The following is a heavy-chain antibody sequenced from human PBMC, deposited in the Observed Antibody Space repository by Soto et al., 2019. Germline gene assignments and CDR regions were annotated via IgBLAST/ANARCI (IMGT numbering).Heavy chain of an antibody. J-gene: IGHJ4*02. D-gene: IGHD6-19*01. CDR1: GFTFSDHF. V-gene: IGHV3-72*01. CDR2: ARHKAGHYIT. CDR3: NSPQRSSSDWYYY. Sequence: PGGSLRLSCAASGFTFSDHFMEWVRQAPGKGLEWVVRARHKAGHYITEYDASVKGRFTLSSDESKNSLFLQMNSLETEDTALYYCNSPQRSSSDWYYYWGQGTLVTVSS.